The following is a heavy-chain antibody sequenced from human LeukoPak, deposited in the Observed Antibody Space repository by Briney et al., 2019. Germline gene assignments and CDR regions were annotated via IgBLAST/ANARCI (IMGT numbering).Heavy chain of an antibody. J-gene: IGHJ4*02. CDR3: ARTNYYGSGSYYFDY. CDR2: IYYSGST. D-gene: IGHD3-10*01. Sequence: KTSETLSLTCTVSGDSTSNYYWGWIRQPPGKGLEWIGYIYYSGSTNYNSSLKSRVTMSLDTSKNQFSLTLSSVTAADTAVYYCARTNYYGSGSYYFDYWGQGTLVTVS. CDR1: GDSTSNYY. V-gene: IGHV4-59*01.